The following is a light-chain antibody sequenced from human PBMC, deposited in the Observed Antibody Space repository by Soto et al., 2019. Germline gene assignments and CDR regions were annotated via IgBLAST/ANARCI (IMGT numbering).Light chain of an antibody. Sequence: EIVMAQSPATLSVSTGERATLSCRASQSVSSDLAWYHQKPGQAPRLLIHGASTRATGIPARFSGSGSGTEFTLTINSLQSEDFAVYYCQQYNNWPRTFGQGTKVDI. CDR2: GAS. CDR3: QQYNNWPRT. J-gene: IGKJ1*01. CDR1: QSVSSD. V-gene: IGKV3-15*01.